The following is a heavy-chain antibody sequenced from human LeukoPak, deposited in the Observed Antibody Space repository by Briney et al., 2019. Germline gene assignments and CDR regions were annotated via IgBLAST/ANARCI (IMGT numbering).Heavy chain of an antibody. J-gene: IGHJ4*02. CDR1: GGSISSGSYY. V-gene: IGHV4-61*02. CDR3: ARGRMVRGVIAGYFDY. CDR2: IYTSGST. Sequence: PSQTLSLTCTVSGGSISSGSYYWSWIRQPAGKGLEWIGRIYTSGSTNYNPSLNSRVTISVDTSKNQFSLKLSSVTAADTAVYYCARGRMVRGVIAGYFDYWGQGTLVTVSS. D-gene: IGHD3-10*01.